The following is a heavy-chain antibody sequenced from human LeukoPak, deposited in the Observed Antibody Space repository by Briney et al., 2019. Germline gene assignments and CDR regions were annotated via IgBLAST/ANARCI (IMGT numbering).Heavy chain of an antibody. V-gene: IGHV4-4*07. Sequence: SETLSLTCTVSGGSINGFYWSWIRQPAGKGLEWIGRIFTSGSTAYNPSLQSRLTMSIDMSKNQFSLRLTSVTAADTAVYYCARRSPITLGGDACDIWGQGTLVTVSS. CDR1: GGSINGFY. J-gene: IGHJ3*02. D-gene: IGHD1-14*01. CDR3: ARRSPITLGGDACDI. CDR2: IFTSGST.